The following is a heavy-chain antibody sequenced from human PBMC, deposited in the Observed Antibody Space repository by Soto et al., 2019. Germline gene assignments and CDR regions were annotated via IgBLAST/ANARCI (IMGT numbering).Heavy chain of an antibody. V-gene: IGHV3-30*18. CDR1: GFTFSSYG. J-gene: IGHJ3*02. Sequence: QVQLVESGGGVVQPGRSLRLSCAASGFTFSSYGMHWVRQAPGKGLEWVAVISYDGSNKYYADSVKGRFTISRDNSKNTLYLQMNSLRAEDTAVYYCAKIRALRLGELSFDSYAFDIWGQGTMVTVSS. CDR3: AKIRALRLGELSFDSYAFDI. D-gene: IGHD3-16*02. CDR2: ISYDGSNK.